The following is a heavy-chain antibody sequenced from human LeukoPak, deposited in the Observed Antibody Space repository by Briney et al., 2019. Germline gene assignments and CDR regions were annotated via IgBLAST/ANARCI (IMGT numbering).Heavy chain of an antibody. CDR1: GFTFSGNN. Sequence: PGGSLRLSCAASGFTFSGNNMNWVRQARGKGLGWVSFIYSGGNTDYIDAVRGRFTISRDNSKNTLYLQMNSLRAEDTAVYYCARMRNIPAASRAGNFDYWGQGTLVTVSS. D-gene: IGHD6-13*01. J-gene: IGHJ4*02. V-gene: IGHV3-66*01. CDR3: ARMRNIPAASRAGNFDY. CDR2: IYSGGNT.